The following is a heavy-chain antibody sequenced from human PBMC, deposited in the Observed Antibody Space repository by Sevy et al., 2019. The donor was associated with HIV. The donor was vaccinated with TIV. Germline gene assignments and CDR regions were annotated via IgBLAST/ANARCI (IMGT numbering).Heavy chain of an antibody. CDR3: GRDQYYDVLTGLYAIDV. CDR2: VFYFGST. CDR1: AMSVSSANDY. V-gene: IGHV4-61*01. J-gene: IGHJ6*02. D-gene: IGHD3-9*01. Sequence: SETLSLTYSVSAMSVSSANDYWTWIRQPPGKGLEWIGHVFYFGSTNYNPSLKSRVTISLDTSKRQFSLKLTSVTAADTAVYYCGRDQYYDVLTGLYAIDVWGQGTTVTVSS.